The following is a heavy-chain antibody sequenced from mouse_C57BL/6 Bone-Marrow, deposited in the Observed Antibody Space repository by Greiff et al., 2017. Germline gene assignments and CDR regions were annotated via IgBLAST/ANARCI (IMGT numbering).Heavy chain of an antibody. CDR3: ARGVAIYYDYDVLLAMDY. CDR1: GYTFTSYW. V-gene: IGHV1-55*01. J-gene: IGHJ4*01. D-gene: IGHD2-4*01. CDR2: IYPGSGST. Sequence: QVQLQQPGAELVKPGASVKMSCKASGYTFTSYWITWVKQRPGQGLAWIGDIYPGSGSTNYTEKFKSKATLTVDTSSSTAYMQLSSLTSEDSAVXYCARGVAIYYDYDVLLAMDYWGQGTSVTVSS.